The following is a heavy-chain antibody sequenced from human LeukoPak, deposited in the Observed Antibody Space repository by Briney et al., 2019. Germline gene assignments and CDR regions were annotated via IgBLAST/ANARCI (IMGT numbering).Heavy chain of an antibody. CDR1: EFAFSTYN. CDR2: VYYSGST. CDR3: ARLLGAWYMAVDY. V-gene: IGHV4-39*01. J-gene: IGHJ4*02. D-gene: IGHD6-19*01. Sequence: GSLRLSCAASEFAFSTYNMNWVRQPPGKGLEWIGSVYYSGSTYYDPSLKSRVTISVDTSKNQFSLKLSSVTAADTAVYYCARLLGAWYMAVDYWGQGTLVTVSS.